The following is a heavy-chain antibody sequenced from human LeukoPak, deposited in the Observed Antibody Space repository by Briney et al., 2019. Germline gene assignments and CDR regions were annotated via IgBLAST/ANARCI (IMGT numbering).Heavy chain of an antibody. D-gene: IGHD2-15*01. Sequence: SETLSLTCTVSGGSISTSSYYWAWIRQPPGKGLEWIGSISYSGNTYYNSSLESRVTISVDTSDKHFSLELTSVAAADTAVYYCARPRSLAAPSSWFDPWGQGTLVIVSS. CDR2: ISYSGNT. J-gene: IGHJ5*02. V-gene: IGHV4-39*01. CDR3: ARPRSLAAPSSWFDP. CDR1: GGSISTSSYY.